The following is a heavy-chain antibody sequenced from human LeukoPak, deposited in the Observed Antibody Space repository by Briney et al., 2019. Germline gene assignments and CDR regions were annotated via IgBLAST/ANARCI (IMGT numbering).Heavy chain of an antibody. V-gene: IGHV3-20*04. J-gene: IGHJ6*03. D-gene: IGHD6-19*01. CDR2: INWNGGST. Sequence: GGSLRLSCAASGFTFDDYGMSWVRQAPGKGLEWVFGINWNGGSTGYADSVKGRFTISRDNAKNSLYLQMNSLRAEDTALYYCAREGGPSGWYFYYYYMDVWGKGTTVTVSS. CDR3: AREGGPSGWYFYYYYMDV. CDR1: GFTFDDYG.